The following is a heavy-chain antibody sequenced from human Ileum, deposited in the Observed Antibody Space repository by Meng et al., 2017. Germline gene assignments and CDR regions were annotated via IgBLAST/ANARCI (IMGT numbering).Heavy chain of an antibody. V-gene: IGHV4-4*02. Sequence: QVQLQESGPGLVKPSGTLSLTCAVSGGSISSSIWWSWVRQPPEKGPEWIGEIHHSGTTNYSPSLKSRLTISVDKSKNQFSLKLQSVTAADTAVYFCARGVVSGSHYNTYWGQGILVTVSS. CDR3: ARGVVSGSHYNTY. CDR1: GGSISSSIW. J-gene: IGHJ4*02. D-gene: IGHD3-10*01. CDR2: IHHSGTT.